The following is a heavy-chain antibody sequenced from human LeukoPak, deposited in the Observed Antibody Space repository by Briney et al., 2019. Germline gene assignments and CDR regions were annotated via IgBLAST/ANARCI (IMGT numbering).Heavy chain of an antibody. V-gene: IGHV4-59*01. CDR1: GGSLSSYY. D-gene: IGHD1-1*01. J-gene: IGHJ3*02. CDR2: IFYSVTT. Sequence: RTSETLSLTCTVSGGSLSSYYWSWIRQPPGKGLEGFGYIFYSVTTNYNPSLKSRVTISVDTSKKQFSLKLSSVTAADTAVYYCARRNYNWNGSSDVFDIWGQGTMVTVSS. CDR3: ARRNYNWNGSSDVFDI.